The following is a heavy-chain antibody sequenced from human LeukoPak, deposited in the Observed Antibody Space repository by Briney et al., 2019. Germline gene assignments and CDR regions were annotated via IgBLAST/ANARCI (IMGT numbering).Heavy chain of an antibody. CDR2: ISTSGTP. Sequence: SETLSLTCTVSGGSISNYYWSWIRQPAGKRLEWIGRISTSGTPNYNPSFRGRLTISIDTSKNQFSLNLRSVTAAETGIYYCARGPYWGQGTLVTVSS. V-gene: IGHV4-4*07. CDR1: GGSISNYY. CDR3: ARGPY. J-gene: IGHJ4*02.